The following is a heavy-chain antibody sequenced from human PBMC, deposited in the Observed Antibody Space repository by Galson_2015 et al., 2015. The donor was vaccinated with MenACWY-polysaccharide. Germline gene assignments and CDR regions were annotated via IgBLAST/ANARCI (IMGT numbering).Heavy chain of an antibody. CDR3: AREPTYDRSFGWFDP. Sequence: LSLTCTVSGDSVTSVTSYWGWLRQSPGKGLEWIGYMSYSGRANYNPSLRSRVTISIDTSKNQFSLSLTSVTAADSAMCYCAREPTYDRSFGWFDPWGQGTLVTVSS. D-gene: IGHD3-22*01. J-gene: IGHJ5*02. V-gene: IGHV4-61*01. CDR2: MSYSGRA. CDR1: GDSVTSVTSY.